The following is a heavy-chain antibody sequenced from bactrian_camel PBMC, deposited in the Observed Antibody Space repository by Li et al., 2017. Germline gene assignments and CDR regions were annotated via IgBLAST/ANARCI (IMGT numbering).Heavy chain of an antibody. CDR3: AATGGACYFAWTTLDRYPY. D-gene: IGHD5*01. Sequence: VQLVESGGGTVQAGGSLRLSCAASKYIHNTHTVTWFRQGPGTEREGVASISTGREDADYADSVKGRSTVSHDIAKNTLYLQMNSLKPEDTAMYYCAATGGACYFAWTTLDRYPYWGQGTQVTVS. J-gene: IGHJ4*01. CDR1: KYIHNTHT. CDR2: ISTGREDA. V-gene: IGHV3S31*01.